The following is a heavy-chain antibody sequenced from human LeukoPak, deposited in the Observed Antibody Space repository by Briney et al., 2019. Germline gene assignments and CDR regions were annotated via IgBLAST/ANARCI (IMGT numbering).Heavy chain of an antibody. Sequence: QTGRSLRLSCAASGFTFSSYGMHWVRQAPGRGLEWVALIWYDGSNKYYADSVKGRFTISRDNSKNTLYLQMNSLRAEDTAVYYCAGDLVGIQLWMTLDYWGQGTLVTVSS. CDR1: GFTFSSYG. D-gene: IGHD5-18*01. V-gene: IGHV3-33*01. J-gene: IGHJ4*02. CDR3: AGDLVGIQLWMTLDY. CDR2: IWYDGSNK.